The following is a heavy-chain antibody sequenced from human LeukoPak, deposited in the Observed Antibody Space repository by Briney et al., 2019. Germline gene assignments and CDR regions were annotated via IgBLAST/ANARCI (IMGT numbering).Heavy chain of an antibody. CDR2: ISYDGSHK. D-gene: IGHD3-10*01. J-gene: IGHJ6*03. CDR1: GFTFSSYE. Sequence: GGSLRLSCAASGFTFSSYEMIWVGQAPRHRLEGVAVISYDGSHKYYADSARGRFTISRDSSKDTWYLQINSLRPEDTPVFYCARPSYYYASGTYGGPSYYYMDVWGKGTTVTVSS. CDR3: ARPSYYYASGTYGGPSYYYMDV. V-gene: IGHV3-30*04.